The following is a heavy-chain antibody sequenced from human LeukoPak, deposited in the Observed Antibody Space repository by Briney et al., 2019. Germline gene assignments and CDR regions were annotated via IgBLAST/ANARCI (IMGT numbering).Heavy chain of an antibody. Sequence: GGSLRLSCAASGFTFSDYYMSWIRQAPGKGLQWVSGISGGDSGTYYTDSVRGRFTISRDDSKNTVYLQINSLRAEDTAVYYCAKCMSATGVCLNFDSWGQGILVTVSS. V-gene: IGHV3-23*01. CDR2: ISGGDSGT. J-gene: IGHJ4*02. CDR1: GFTFSDYY. CDR3: AKCMSATGVCLNFDS. D-gene: IGHD2-8*01.